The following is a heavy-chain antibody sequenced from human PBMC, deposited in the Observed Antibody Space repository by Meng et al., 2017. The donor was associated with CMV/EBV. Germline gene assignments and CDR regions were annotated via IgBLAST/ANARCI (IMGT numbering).Heavy chain of an antibody. V-gene: IGHV6-1*01. D-gene: IGHD3-3*01. J-gene: IGHJ6*02. Sequence: SQTPSLTCAISGDSVSSNSAAWNWIRQSPSRGLEWLGRTYYRSKWYNDYAVSVKSRITINPDTSKNQFSLQLNSVTPEDTAVYYCARDRDYDFWSGYYYYYYGMDVWGHGTTVTVSS. CDR3: ARDRDYDFWSGYYYYYYGMDV. CDR2: TYYRSKWYN. CDR1: GDSVSSNSAA.